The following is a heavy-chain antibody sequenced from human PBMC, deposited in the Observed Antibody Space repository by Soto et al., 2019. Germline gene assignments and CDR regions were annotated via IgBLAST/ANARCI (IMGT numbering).Heavy chain of an antibody. Sequence: QVQLVQSGAEVKKPGASVRVSCKASGYTLSTYGITWVRQAPGQGLEWMGWISVYNGKTSYAQKLQGRVTMTTDTSASTAYMELRSLRSDDTAMYYCARGRGYCTYGTCYNGGYSDYWGQGTRITVSS. V-gene: IGHV1-18*01. CDR1: GYTLSTYG. J-gene: IGHJ4*02. D-gene: IGHD2-8*01. CDR3: ARGRGYCTYGTCYNGGYSDY. CDR2: ISVYNGKT.